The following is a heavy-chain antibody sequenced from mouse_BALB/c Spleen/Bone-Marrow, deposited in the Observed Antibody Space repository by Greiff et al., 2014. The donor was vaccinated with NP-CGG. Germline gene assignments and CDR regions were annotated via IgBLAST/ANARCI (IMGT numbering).Heavy chain of an antibody. CDR3: ARRGNWDGRAAMDY. V-gene: IGHV5-6*02. CDR1: GFTFSSYG. Sequence: EVMLVESGGDLVKPGGSLKLSRAASGFTFSSYGMSWARQTPDKRLEWVATINSGGVNTYYIDSVKGRFTISRDNAKNTLYLQMSSLKSEDTAMYHCARRGNWDGRAAMDYWGQGTSVTVSS. J-gene: IGHJ4*01. D-gene: IGHD4-1*01. CDR2: INSGGVNT.